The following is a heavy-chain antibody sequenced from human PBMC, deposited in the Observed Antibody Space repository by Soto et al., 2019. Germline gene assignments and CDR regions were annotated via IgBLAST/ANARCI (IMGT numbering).Heavy chain of an antibody. J-gene: IGHJ4*02. CDR2: VKSKADGGTA. CDR3: NSYPDFWGGHTPL. Sequence: EVQLVESGGGLVQPGGSLRLSCAASGFSITNTWMHWVRQAPGKGLEWVGRVKSKADGGTADYDAPVKGRFTVSRDDSKNTQYLQMNSLKMEDTAVYYCNSYPDFWGGHTPLWGQGTLVTVSS. CDR1: GFSITNTW. V-gene: IGHV3-15*07. D-gene: IGHD3-3*01.